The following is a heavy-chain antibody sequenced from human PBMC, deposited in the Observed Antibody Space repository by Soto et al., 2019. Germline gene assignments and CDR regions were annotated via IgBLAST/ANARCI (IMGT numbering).Heavy chain of an antibody. CDR2: IYYSGST. J-gene: IGHJ3*02. V-gene: IGHV4-30-4*01. D-gene: IGHD4-17*01. Sequence: QVQLQESGPGLVKPSQTLSLTCTVSGGSISSGDYYWSWIRQPPGKGLEWIGYIYYSGSTYYNPSPKSRVTISVDTCKNQSSLKLSSVTAADTAVYSCARDLTHDYDYGALLHAFDIWGQGTMVTVSS. CDR3: ARDLTHDYDYGALLHAFDI. CDR1: GGSISSGDYY.